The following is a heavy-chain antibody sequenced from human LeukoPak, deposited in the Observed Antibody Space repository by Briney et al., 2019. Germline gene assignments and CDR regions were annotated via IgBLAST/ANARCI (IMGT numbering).Heavy chain of an antibody. CDR1: GYTFTGYY. D-gene: IGHD2-15*01. CDR2: INPNSGAT. CDR3: AREYPYCSGGSCQLDY. J-gene: IGHJ4*02. Sequence: ASVKVSCKASGYTFTGYYVRWVRQAPGQGLEWMGWINPNSGATNYAQKFQGRVTMTRDSSISAAYMELSRLRSDDTADYYCAREYPYCSGGSCQLDYWGQGTLVTVSS. V-gene: IGHV1-2*02.